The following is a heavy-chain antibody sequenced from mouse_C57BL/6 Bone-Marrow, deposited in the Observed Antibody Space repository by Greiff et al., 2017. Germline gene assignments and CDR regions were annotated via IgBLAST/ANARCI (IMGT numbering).Heavy chain of an antibody. D-gene: IGHD1-1*01. CDR1: GYAFTNYL. CDR3: ARGYYGSSYYFDY. Sequence: VQLKESGAELVRPGTSVKVSCKASGYAFTNYLIEWVKQRPGQGLEWIGVINPGSGGTNYNEKFKGKATLTADKSSSTAYMQLSSLTSEDSAVYFCARGYYGSSYYFDYWGQGTTLTVSS. V-gene: IGHV1-54*01. CDR2: INPGSGGT. J-gene: IGHJ2*01.